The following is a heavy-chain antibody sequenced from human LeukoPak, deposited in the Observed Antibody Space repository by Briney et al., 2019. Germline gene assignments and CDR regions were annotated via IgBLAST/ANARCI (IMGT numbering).Heavy chain of an antibody. V-gene: IGHV3-23*01. CDR3: AKDSTPEGAFDI. J-gene: IGHJ3*02. Sequence: AGGSLRLSCAASGFTFSSYAMSWVRQAPGKGLEWVSAISGSGGSTYYADSVKGRFTISRDNSKNTLYLQMNSLRAEDTAVYYCAKDSTPEGAFDIWGQGTVVTVSS. CDR1: GFTFSSYA. CDR2: ISGSGGST.